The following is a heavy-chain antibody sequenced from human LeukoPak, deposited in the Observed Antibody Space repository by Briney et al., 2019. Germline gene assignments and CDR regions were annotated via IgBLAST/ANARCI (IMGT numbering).Heavy chain of an antibody. Sequence: GASMNLSRTVSGYICKRYYMHWLRQDPGKGLEWVGIINPSGGGTSYAQKFQGRVTMTRATSTSTVYMELSSLRSEDTAVYYCARELQLWTQYYFDYWGQGTLVTISS. J-gene: IGHJ4*02. CDR1: GYICKRYY. CDR2: INPSGGGT. D-gene: IGHD5-18*01. V-gene: IGHV1-46*02. CDR3: ARELQLWTQYYFDY.